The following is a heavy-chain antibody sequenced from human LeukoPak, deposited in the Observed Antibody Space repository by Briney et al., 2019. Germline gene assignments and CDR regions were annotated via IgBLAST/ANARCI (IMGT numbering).Heavy chain of an antibody. V-gene: IGHV4-34*01. Sequence: PSETLSLTCAVYGGSFSGYYWTWISQSPGKGLEWIGEIHQSGSANYNPSLKSRLTMSVDTSKNQFSLKMTSVTAADTAMYYCARGIPLLKWFDPWGLGTLVTVSS. D-gene: IGHD2-21*01. CDR2: IHQSGSA. CDR1: GGSFSGYY. J-gene: IGHJ5*02. CDR3: ARGIPLLKWFDP.